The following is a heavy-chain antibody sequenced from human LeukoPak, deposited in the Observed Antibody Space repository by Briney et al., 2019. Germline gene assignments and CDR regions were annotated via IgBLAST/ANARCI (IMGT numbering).Heavy chain of an antibody. Sequence: SETLSLTCTVSGGSINGYYWSWIRQPPGKGLEWIAYIYYTGSTNYDPKYNPSLKSRVTISVDTSKNQFSLKLSSVTAADTAVYYCARQYSDILTGYHRGELYWYFDLWGRGTLVTVSS. J-gene: IGHJ2*01. CDR3: ARQYSDILTGYHRGELYWYFDL. CDR2: IYYTGST. CDR1: GGSINGYY. V-gene: IGHV4-59*08. D-gene: IGHD3-9*01.